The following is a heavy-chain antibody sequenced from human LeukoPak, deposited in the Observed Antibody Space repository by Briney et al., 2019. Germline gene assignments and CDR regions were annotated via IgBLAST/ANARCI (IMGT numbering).Heavy chain of an antibody. Sequence: GAXVKVSCKVSGYTLTELSMHWVRQAPGKGLEWMGGFDAEDGETIYAQKFQGRVTMTEDTSTDTAYMEMSSLRSEDTAVYYCATAPDYDSSGLRYWGQGTLVTVSS. V-gene: IGHV1-24*01. CDR3: ATAPDYDSSGLRY. D-gene: IGHD3-22*01. CDR2: FDAEDGET. CDR1: GYTLTELS. J-gene: IGHJ4*02.